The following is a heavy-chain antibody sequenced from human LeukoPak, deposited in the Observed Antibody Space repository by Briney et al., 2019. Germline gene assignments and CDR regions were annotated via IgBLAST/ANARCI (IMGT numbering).Heavy chain of an antibody. V-gene: IGHV3-23*01. J-gene: IGHJ6*03. CDR1: GFTFSSYA. CDR3: VKSPGYYCYYMVV. Sequence: GGSLTLPCAASGFTFSSYAMSWVRQAPGKGLEWVSAISGSGGSTYYADSVKGRFTISRDNSKNTLYLQMNSLRAEDTAVYYCVKSPGYYCYYMVVWPKDPTLTVSS. D-gene: IGHD3-10*01. CDR2: ISGSGGST.